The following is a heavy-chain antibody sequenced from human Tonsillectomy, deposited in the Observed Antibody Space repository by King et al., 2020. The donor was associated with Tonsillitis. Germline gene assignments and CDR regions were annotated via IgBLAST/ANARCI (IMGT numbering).Heavy chain of an antibody. Sequence: VQLVESGGGVVQPGRSLRLSCAASGFTFSSHVMHWVRQAPGKGLEWVALIWEYGSNKYYADSVKGLFTISRDNSKNTLYLQMNSLRAEDTAVYYCASSSYCSGGSCFERDFYYYMNVWGKGTTVTVSS. CDR1: GFTFSSHV. CDR3: ASSSYCSGGSCFERDFYYYMNV. D-gene: IGHD2-15*01. CDR2: IWEYGSNK. V-gene: IGHV3-33*01. J-gene: IGHJ6*03.